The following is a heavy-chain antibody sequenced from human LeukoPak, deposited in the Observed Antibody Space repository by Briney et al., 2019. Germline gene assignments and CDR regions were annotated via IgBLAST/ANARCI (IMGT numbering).Heavy chain of an antibody. Sequence: GGSLRLSCAPSGFTFSSYGMHWVRQAPGKGLEGVAFIRYDGSNKYYADSVKGRFTISRDNSKNTLYLQMNSLRAEDTAVYYWAKGGEYGGDKYYFDYWGQGTLVTVSS. J-gene: IGHJ4*02. CDR1: GFTFSSYG. CDR2: IRYDGSNK. D-gene: IGHD2-21*02. CDR3: AKGGEYGGDKYYFDY. V-gene: IGHV3-30*02.